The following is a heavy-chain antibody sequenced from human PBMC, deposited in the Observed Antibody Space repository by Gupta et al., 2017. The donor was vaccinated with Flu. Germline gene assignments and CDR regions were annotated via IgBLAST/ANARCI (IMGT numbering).Heavy chain of an antibody. CDR1: GYTFSHHG. CDR3: AGCSSWYTYFYYGMDV. D-gene: IGHD6-13*01. CDR2: ISAYNGNT. J-gene: IGHJ6*02. V-gene: IGHV1-18*01. Sequence: QVQLVQSGAEVKQPGASVNVCCKASGYTFSHHGISWVRQAPGQGLEWMGWISAYNGNTNYAQKFKGRVTMTTDTSTSTAYMELRSLRSDDTAVYCCAGCSSWYTYFYYGMDVWGQGTTVTVSS.